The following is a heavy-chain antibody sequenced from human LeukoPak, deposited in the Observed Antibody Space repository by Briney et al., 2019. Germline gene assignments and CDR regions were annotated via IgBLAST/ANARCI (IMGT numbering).Heavy chain of an antibody. Sequence: ASVKVSCKASGYTFTSYGISWVRQAPGQGLEWMGWISSYNGNTNYAQKLQGRVTMSTDTSTGTAYMELSRLRSDDTAVYYCARDPYYYDSSPSFDYWGQGTLVTVSS. D-gene: IGHD3-22*01. J-gene: IGHJ4*02. CDR2: ISSYNGNT. CDR1: GYTFTSYG. CDR3: ARDPYYYDSSPSFDY. V-gene: IGHV1-18*01.